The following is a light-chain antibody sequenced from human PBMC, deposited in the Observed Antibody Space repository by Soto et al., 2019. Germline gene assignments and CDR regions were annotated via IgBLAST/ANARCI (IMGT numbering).Light chain of an antibody. CDR3: QQFSSYPLT. Sequence: EIVMTQSPATLSVSPGERATLSCRASQSVSSSLAWYQHKPGQAPRLLIYGASTRATGIPARFSGSGSGTDFTLTISRLEPEDFAVYYCQQFSSYPLTFGGGTKVDIK. J-gene: IGKJ4*01. CDR1: QSVSSS. V-gene: IGKV3-15*01. CDR2: GAS.